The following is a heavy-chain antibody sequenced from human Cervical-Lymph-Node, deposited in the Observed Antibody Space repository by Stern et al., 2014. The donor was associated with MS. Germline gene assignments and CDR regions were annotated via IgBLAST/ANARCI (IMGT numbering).Heavy chain of an antibody. CDR1: GYTFTGYY. V-gene: IGHV1-2*04. Sequence: QVQLVQSGAEVKKPGASVKVSCKASGYTFTGYYMHWVRQAPGQGLEWMGWINPNSGGTNYAQKFQGWVTMTRDTSISTAYMELSRLRSDDTAVYYCARASYYYDSSGYYNYWGQGTLVTVSS. D-gene: IGHD3-22*01. J-gene: IGHJ4*02. CDR3: ARASYYYDSSGYYNY. CDR2: INPNSGGT.